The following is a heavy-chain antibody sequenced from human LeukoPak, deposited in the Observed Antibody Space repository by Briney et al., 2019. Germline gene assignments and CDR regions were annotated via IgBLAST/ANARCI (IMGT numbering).Heavy chain of an antibody. V-gene: IGHV3-30*02. CDR2: IRYDGSNK. Sequence: GGTLRLSCAASGFTFSSYGMHWVRQAPGKGLEWVAVIRYDGSNKWYAASVKGRFANSRDNSKNTLYLQMNSLKIEDTAVYYCAKAMEYCSGGTCYSFPDWGQGTLVTVSS. D-gene: IGHD2-15*01. CDR1: GFTFSSYG. J-gene: IGHJ4*02. CDR3: AKAMEYCSGGTCYSFPD.